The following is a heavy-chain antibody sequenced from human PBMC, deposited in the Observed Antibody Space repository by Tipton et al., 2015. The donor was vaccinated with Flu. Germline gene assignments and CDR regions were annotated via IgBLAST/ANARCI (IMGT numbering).Heavy chain of an antibody. CDR2: IYSGDST. Sequence: VQLVQSGGGLIQPGGSLRLSCAASGFTVSSNYMSWVRQAPGKGLEWVSVIYSGDSTHYADSVKGRFTISRDNSKNTLYLQMNSLRAEDTAVHYCARDGVSGSYATFDYWGPGTLVTVSS. D-gene: IGHD1-26*01. CDR1: GFTVSSNY. V-gene: IGHV3-53*01. CDR3: ARDGVSGSYATFDY. J-gene: IGHJ4*02.